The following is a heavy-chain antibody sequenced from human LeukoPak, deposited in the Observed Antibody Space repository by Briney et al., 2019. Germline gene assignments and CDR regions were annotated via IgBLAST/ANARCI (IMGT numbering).Heavy chain of an antibody. D-gene: IGHD6-13*01. J-gene: IGHJ6*03. Sequence: SETRSLTCAVYGGSFSGYYWSWIRQPPGKGLEWIGEINHSGSTNYNPTLKSRVTISVDTSKNQFSLKLSSVTAADTAVYYCARGLLAAAGRYYYYYCYMDVWGKGTTVTVSS. CDR2: INHSGST. CDR1: GGSFSGYY. V-gene: IGHV4-34*01. CDR3: ARGLLAAAGRYYYYYCYMDV.